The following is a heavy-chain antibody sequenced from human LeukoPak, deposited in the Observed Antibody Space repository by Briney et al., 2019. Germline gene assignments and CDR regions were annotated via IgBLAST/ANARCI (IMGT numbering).Heavy chain of an antibody. CDR2: INPNSGDT. V-gene: IGHV1-2*02. D-gene: IGHD3-10*01. J-gene: IGHJ6*03. CDR1: GYTFTGYY. Sequence: ASVKVSCKASGYTFTGYYIHWVRQAPGQGLEWMGWINPNSGDTNYAQKFQGEVTMTRDTSISTAYMELSRLRSDDTAIYYCARGVTGIYYYYYMDVWGKGTTVTVSS. CDR3: ARGVTGIYYYYYMDV.